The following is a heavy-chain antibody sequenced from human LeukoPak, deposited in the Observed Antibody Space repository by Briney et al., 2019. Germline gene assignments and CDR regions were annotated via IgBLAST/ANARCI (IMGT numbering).Heavy chain of an antibody. J-gene: IGHJ4*02. CDR1: GCTFSSNA. D-gene: IGHD1-1*01. CDR3: AKEGTGIHFDY. Sequence: GGSLRLSCAASGCTFSSNAIHWVRQAPGKGLEWVAEISYGGGNTYYADSVKGRFTISRDNSKNTLYLQMNSLRAEDTAVYYCAKEGTGIHFDYWGQGTLVTVSS. CDR2: ISYGGGNT. V-gene: IGHV3-30-3*01.